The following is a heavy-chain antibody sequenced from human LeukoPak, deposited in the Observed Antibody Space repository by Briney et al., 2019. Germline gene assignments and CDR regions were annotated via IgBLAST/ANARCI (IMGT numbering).Heavy chain of an antibody. CDR3: TRWVWSEGSGYYDS. J-gene: IGHJ5*01. V-gene: IGHV3-73*01. D-gene: IGHD3-22*01. CDR1: EFTFSGSP. Sequence: PGGSLRLSCAASEFTFSGSPIHWVRQASGKGLEWVGRIRSKVNNYATVFAASVKGRFTISRDDSKNTAYLQMNSLKSEDTAVYYCTRWVWSEGSGYYDSWGQGTLVTVSS. CDR2: IRSKVNNYAT.